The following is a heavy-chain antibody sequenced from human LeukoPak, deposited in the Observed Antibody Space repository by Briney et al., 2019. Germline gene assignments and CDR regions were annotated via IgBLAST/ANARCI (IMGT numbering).Heavy chain of an antibody. V-gene: IGHV3-43*02. CDR1: GSTSDDYG. Sequence: RGSLRLSCATSGSTSDDYGIHWVRQAPGKGLEWVSLITGDGGRAYYGDSVKGRFTVSRDNSKKSLYLLMNSLRAEDTALYYCAKDNPVISIWGQGTLVTVSS. D-gene: IGHD3-16*02. CDR2: ITGDGGRA. CDR3: AKDNPVISI. J-gene: IGHJ4*02.